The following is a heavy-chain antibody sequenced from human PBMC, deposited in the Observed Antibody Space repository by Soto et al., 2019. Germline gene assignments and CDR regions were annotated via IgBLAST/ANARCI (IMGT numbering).Heavy chain of an antibody. Sequence: QVQLQESGPGLVKPSETLSLTCTVSGGSVSIGSYYWSWIRQPPGQGLEWIGYIYYSGCTNYNPSLKSRVTRPVDTSKNQLSRKLSSVTAADTAVYYCARHVSDSGWLRSPPVHYCYYLGQGTLVTVSS. CDR1: GGSVSIGSYY. D-gene: IGHD5-12*01. CDR3: ARHVSDSGWLRSPPVHYCYY. J-gene: IGHJ4*02. CDR2: IYYSGCT. V-gene: IGHV4-61*01.